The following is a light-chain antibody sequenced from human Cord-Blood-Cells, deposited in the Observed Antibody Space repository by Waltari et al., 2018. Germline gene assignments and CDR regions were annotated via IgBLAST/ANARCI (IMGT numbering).Light chain of an antibody. CDR2: GKN. CDR3: NSRDSSGNHLV. J-gene: IGLJ3*02. CDR1: SLRSYS. V-gene: IGLV3-19*01. Sequence: SSELTHDPAVSVALGQTVRITCQGESLRSYSARWYQQKPGQAPVLVIYGKNNRPSGIPDRFSGSSSGNTASLTITGAQAEDEAGYYCNSRDSSGNHLVFGGGTKLTV.